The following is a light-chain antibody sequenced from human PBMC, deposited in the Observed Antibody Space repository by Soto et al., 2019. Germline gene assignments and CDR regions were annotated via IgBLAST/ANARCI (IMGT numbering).Light chain of an antibody. V-gene: IGKV1-5*03. J-gene: IGKJ2*01. Sequence: DIQMTQSPSTLSASVGERVTITCRASQSLSGWLAWYQQKPGKAPKLLIFASSVLESGVPSRFGGGGSGTEYTLTISSLQPDDFATSYCQQYETYPYSFGPGTKLEIK. CDR2: ASS. CDR1: QSLSGW. CDR3: QQYETYPYS.